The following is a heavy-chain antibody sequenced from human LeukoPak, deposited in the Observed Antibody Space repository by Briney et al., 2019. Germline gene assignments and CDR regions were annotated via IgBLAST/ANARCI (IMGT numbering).Heavy chain of an antibody. D-gene: IGHD5-18*01. V-gene: IGHV1-2*02. CDR2: INPESGGT. CDR1: GYTFTDYY. J-gene: IGHJ4*02. Sequence: VSVKVSCKTSGYTFTDYYIHWARQAPGQGLEWMGWINPESGGTSYAQHFQGRVTMTRDTSISTAYMDLSRLKSDDTAVYYCARDRSRGYSYGLESLYWGQGTLVTVSS. CDR3: ARDRSRGYSYGLESLY.